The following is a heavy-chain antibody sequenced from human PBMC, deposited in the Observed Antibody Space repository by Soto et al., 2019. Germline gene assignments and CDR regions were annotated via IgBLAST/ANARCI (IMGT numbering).Heavy chain of an antibody. V-gene: IGHV3-7*03. CDR2: IKQDGSEK. CDR1: GFTFSSYW. Sequence: GGSLRLSCAASGFTFSSYWMSWVRQAPGKGLEWVANIKQDGSEKYYVDSVKGRFTISRDNAKNSLYLQMNSLRAEDTAVYHCAREVGGVVVATHGMDVWGQGTTVTVSS. J-gene: IGHJ6*02. D-gene: IGHD2-15*01. CDR3: AREVGGVVVATHGMDV.